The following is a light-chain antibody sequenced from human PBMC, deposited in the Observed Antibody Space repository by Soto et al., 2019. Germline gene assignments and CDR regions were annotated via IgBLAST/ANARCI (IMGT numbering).Light chain of an antibody. Sequence: EIVLTQSPGTLSLSPGQRATLSCRASQSVNSSYLAWFQQKPGQAPRLLIYGASTRATGIPDRFSGSGAGTDFTLTISILEPEDFAVYYCQQYGSSPQTFGQGTTVEIK. CDR1: QSVNSSY. J-gene: IGKJ1*01. CDR2: GAS. CDR3: QQYGSSPQT. V-gene: IGKV3-20*01.